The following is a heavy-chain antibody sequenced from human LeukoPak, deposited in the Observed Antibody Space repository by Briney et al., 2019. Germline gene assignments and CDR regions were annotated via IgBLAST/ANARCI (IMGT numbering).Heavy chain of an antibody. Sequence: GGSLRLSCSGSGFPVSAFAMHWVRQAPGQGLEYVAALSVNGGITYYANSVKGRFTISTDNSKNTLTLQMTDLRLEDTAVYYCVRAASEGATRVVWFLDIWGRGTVVTVSS. CDR3: VRAASEGATRVVWFLDI. CDR1: GFPVSAFA. D-gene: IGHD2-15*01. J-gene: IGHJ2*01. V-gene: IGHV3-64D*06. CDR2: LSVNGGIT.